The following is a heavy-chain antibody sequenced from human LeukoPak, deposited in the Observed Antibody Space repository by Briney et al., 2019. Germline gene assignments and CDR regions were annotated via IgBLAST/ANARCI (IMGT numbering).Heavy chain of an antibody. CDR1: GFTFSNYA. CDR2: ISYDGSNK. V-gene: IGHV3-30*04. CDR3: AREPAPIVVVPAASRYYYYYYCMDG. Sequence: GRSLRLSCAASGFTFSNYAMHWVRQAPGKGLERVAVISYDGSNKYYADSVKGRFTISRDNSKNTLYLQMNSLRAEDTAVYYCAREPAPIVVVPAASRYYYYYYCMDGWGKGTTVTVSS. J-gene: IGHJ6*04. D-gene: IGHD2-2*01.